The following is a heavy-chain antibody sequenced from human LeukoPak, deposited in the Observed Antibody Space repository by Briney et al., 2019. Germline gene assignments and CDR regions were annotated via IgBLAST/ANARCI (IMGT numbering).Heavy chain of an antibody. CDR3: ARVTTNDYDSSGFDY. CDR1: GGSISSYY. J-gene: IGHJ4*02. CDR2: IYYSGST. V-gene: IGHV4-59*01. Sequence: SETLSLTCTVSGGSISSYYWSWIRQPPGKGLEWIGYIYYSGSTNYNPSLKSRVTISVDTSKNQFSLKLSSVTAADTAVYYCARVTTNDYDSSGFDYWGQGTLVTVSS. D-gene: IGHD3-22*01.